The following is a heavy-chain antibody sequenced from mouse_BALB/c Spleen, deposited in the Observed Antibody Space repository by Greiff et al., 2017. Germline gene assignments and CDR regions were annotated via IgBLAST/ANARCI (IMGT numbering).Heavy chain of an antibody. CDR1: GFTFSSYG. CDR3: ARDGDEGYYFDY. V-gene: IGHV5-6-3*01. Sequence: EVQLVESGGGLVQPGGSLKLSCAASGFTFSSYGMSWVRQTPDKRLELVATINSNGGSTYYPDSVKGRFTISRDNAKNTLYLQMSSLKSEDTAMYYCARDGDEGYYFDYWGQGTTLTVSS. J-gene: IGHJ2*01. CDR2: INSNGGST. D-gene: IGHD3-3*01.